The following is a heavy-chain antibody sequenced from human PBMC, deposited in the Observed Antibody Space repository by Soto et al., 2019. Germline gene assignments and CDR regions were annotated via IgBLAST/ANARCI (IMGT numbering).Heavy chain of an antibody. CDR3: ARDHYVYDILTGYGYYYGMDV. D-gene: IGHD3-9*01. CDR1: GGSISSGDYY. J-gene: IGHJ6*02. Sequence: QVQLQESGPGLVKPSQTLSLTCTVSGGSISSGDYYWSWIRQPPGKGLEWIGYIYYSGSTYYNPSLESRVIISVDTYKYPFSLKLSSVTAADTAVYSCARDHYVYDILTGYGYYYGMDVWGQGTTVTVSS. V-gene: IGHV4-30-4*01. CDR2: IYYSGST.